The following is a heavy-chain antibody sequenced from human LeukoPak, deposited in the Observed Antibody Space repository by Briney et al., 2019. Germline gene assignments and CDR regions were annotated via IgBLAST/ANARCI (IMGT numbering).Heavy chain of an antibody. CDR1: GYTLTELS. D-gene: IGHD2-2*01. J-gene: IGHJ5*02. CDR2: VDPEDGET. Sequence: ASVKVSCKVSGYTLTELSMHLLRQAPGKGLEWMGGVDPEDGETIYAQKFQGSVTMTEDTTTDTAYLELSSVRSEDTAVYYSATSAALVPARWFDPWGQGTLVTVSS. V-gene: IGHV1-24*01. CDR3: ATSAALVPARWFDP.